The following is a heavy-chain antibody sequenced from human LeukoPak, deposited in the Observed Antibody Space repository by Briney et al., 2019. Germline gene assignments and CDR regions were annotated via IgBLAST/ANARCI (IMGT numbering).Heavy chain of an antibody. CDR2: IKQDGSEK. J-gene: IGHJ4*02. V-gene: IGHV3-7*01. D-gene: IGHD3-22*01. CDR1: GFTFSSYW. Sequence: AGGSLRLSCAASGFTFSSYWMSWVRQAPGKGLEWVANIKQDGSEKYYVDSVKGRFTISRDNAKNSLYLQMNSLRAEDTAVHYCARDEGRDYYDSSGYYYEDFDYWGQGTLVTVSS. CDR3: ARDEGRDYYDSSGYYYEDFDY.